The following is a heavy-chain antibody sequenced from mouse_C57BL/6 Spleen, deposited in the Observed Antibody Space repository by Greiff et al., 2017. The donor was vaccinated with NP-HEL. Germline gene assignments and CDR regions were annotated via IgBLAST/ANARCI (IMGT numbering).Heavy chain of an antibody. CDR3: ARRLGYAMDY. J-gene: IGHJ4*01. CDR1: GFTFSDYY. Sequence: EVMLVESEGGLVQPGSSMKLSCTASGFTFSDYYMAWVRQVPEKGLEWVANINYDGSSTYYLDSLKSRFIISRDNAKNILYLQMSSLKSEDTATYYCARRLGYAMDYWGQGTSVTVSS. CDR2: INYDGSST. D-gene: IGHD4-1*01. V-gene: IGHV5-16*02.